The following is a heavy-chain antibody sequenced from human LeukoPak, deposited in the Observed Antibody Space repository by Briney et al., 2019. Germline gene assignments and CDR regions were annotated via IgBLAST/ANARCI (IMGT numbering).Heavy chain of an antibody. D-gene: IGHD6-19*01. CDR2: INHSGST. CDR3: ARHRVYSSGWYTRDWFDP. CDR1: GYSISSGYY. Sequence: PSETLSLTCTVSGYSISSGYYWSWIRQPPGKGLEWIGEINHSGSTNYNPSLKSRVTISVDTSKNQFSLKLSSVTAADTAVYYCARHRVYSSGWYTRDWFDPWGQGTLVTVSS. J-gene: IGHJ5*02. V-gene: IGHV4-38-2*02.